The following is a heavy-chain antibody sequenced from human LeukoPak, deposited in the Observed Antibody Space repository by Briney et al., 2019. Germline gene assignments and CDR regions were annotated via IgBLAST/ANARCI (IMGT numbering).Heavy chain of an antibody. CDR3: ARRKYGADYNGMDV. Sequence: PGTSVKVSCKASGYTFSSYGINWVRLARGRGPEYMASTNPQKTNTNYAQKFQGRVTVTADTSTNTAYMEVRSLRSDDTAIYYCARRKYGADYNGMDVWGQGTTFTVSS. D-gene: IGHD4-17*01. J-gene: IGHJ6*02. CDR1: GYTFSSYG. CDR2: TNPQKTNT. V-gene: IGHV1-18*01.